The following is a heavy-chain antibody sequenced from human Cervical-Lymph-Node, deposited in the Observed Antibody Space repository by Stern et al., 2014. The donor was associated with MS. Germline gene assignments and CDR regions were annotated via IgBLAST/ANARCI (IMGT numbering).Heavy chain of an antibody. D-gene: IGHD3-22*01. CDR1: GFPLSPYD. V-gene: IGHV3-30*18. Sequence: VQLVESGGGVFQPGRSLGLSCAPSGFPLSPYDRPWVPRAPGKGLDGVAVISYDGDNKFYPDSVKGRFTISRDSSKSTLYLQLNSLRPEDTAIYYCAKDPRIYDSSGYLDAWGQGTLVTVSS. CDR2: ISYDGDNK. J-gene: IGHJ5*02. CDR3: AKDPRIYDSSGYLDA.